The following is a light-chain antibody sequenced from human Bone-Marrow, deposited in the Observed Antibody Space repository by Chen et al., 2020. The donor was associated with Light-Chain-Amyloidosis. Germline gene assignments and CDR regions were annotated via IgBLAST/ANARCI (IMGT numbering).Light chain of an antibody. J-gene: IGLJ2*01. CDR3: QSADSSGTYEVI. CDR2: RDT. V-gene: IGLV3-25*03. Sequence: SYELTQPPSVSASPGQTARITCSGDDLPTKYAYWYQQKPGQAPVLVIHRDTERHSGISERFSGSSSGTTATLTISGVQAEDEADYHCQSADSSGTYEVIFGGGTKLTVL. CDR1: DLPTKY.